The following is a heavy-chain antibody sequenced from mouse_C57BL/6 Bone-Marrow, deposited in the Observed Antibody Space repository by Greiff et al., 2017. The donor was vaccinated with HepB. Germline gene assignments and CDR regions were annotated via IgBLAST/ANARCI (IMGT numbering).Heavy chain of an antibody. Sequence: QVHVKQPGAELVKPGASVKLSCKASGYTFTSYWMHWVKQRPGRGLEWIGRIDPNSGGTKYNEKFKSKATLTVDKPSSTAYMQLSSLTSEDSAVYYCARSGYYGSSYGWYFDVWGTGTTVTVSS. CDR1: GYTFTSYW. J-gene: IGHJ1*03. CDR3: ARSGYYGSSYGWYFDV. CDR2: IDPNSGGT. V-gene: IGHV1-72*01. D-gene: IGHD1-1*01.